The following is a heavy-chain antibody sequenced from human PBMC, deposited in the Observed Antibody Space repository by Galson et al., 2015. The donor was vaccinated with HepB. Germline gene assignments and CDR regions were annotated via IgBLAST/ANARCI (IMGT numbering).Heavy chain of an antibody. CDR3: ARLTMSMGATPARYYYYGMDV. Sequence: PALVKPTQTLTLTCTFSGFSLSTSGMCVSWIRQPPGKALEWLARIDWDDDKYYSTSLKTRLTISKDTSKNQVVLTMTNMDPVDTATYYCARLTMSMGATPARYYYYGMDVWGQGTTVTVSS. V-gene: IGHV2-70*11. CDR2: IDWDDDK. CDR1: GFSLSTSGMC. J-gene: IGHJ6*02. D-gene: IGHD1-26*01.